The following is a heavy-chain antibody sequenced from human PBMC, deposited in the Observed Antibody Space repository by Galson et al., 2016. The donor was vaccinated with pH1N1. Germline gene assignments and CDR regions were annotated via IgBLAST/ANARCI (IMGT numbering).Heavy chain of an antibody. D-gene: IGHD3-10*01. J-gene: IGHJ4*02. V-gene: IGHV4-39*07. Sequence: ETLSLTCTVSGGSISTSNFYWGWIRQSPGKGLEWIGNIYYSGSTYYNPSLKSRVTISVDTSKEQFSLNLNSVTAADTAVYYCARARKITRQTFWATADALRGGSGRFDYWGQGTLVTVSS. CDR1: GGSISTSNFY. CDR2: IYYSGST. CDR3: ARARKITRQTFWATADALRGGSGRFDY.